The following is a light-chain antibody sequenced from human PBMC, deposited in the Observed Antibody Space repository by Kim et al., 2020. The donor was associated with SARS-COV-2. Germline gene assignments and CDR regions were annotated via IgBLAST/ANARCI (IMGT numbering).Light chain of an antibody. CDR2: EVT. Sequence: GQSVTISCTGTISDVGGYNYVSWYQQHPGKAPKLMIYEVTKRPSGVPDRFSGSKSGNTASLTVSGLQTEDEADYYCSSYAGTNNYVFGTGTKVTVL. CDR1: ISDVGGYNY. CDR3: SSYAGTNNYV. J-gene: IGLJ1*01. V-gene: IGLV2-8*01.